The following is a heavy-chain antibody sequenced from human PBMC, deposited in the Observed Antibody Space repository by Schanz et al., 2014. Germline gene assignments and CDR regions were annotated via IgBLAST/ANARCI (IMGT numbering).Heavy chain of an antibody. J-gene: IGHJ4*02. CDR1: GFGFSSYS. V-gene: IGHV3-48*04. Sequence: EVQLVESGGGLIQPGGSLRLSCAASGFGFSSYSMNWVRQAPGKGLEWVSYISGSSRTIYYADSMKGRFTISRDNTKNSLFLQLNSLRADDTAVYYCAKYRGYYRVSGSYRELEYWGQGTLGTVSS. CDR3: AKYRGYYRVSGSYRELEY. CDR2: ISGSSRTI. D-gene: IGHD3-10*01.